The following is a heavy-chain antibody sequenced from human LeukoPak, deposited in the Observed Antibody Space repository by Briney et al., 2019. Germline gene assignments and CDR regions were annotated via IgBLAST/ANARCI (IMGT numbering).Heavy chain of an antibody. V-gene: IGHV3-20*04. D-gene: IGHD3-10*01. Sequence: GGSLRLSCAASGFTFGDYGMSWVRQAPGKGLEWVSGINWNGGSTGYADSVKGRFTISRDNAKNSLYLQMNSLRAEDTALYYCARLMYYYGSGSSYYFDYWGQGTLVTVSS. CDR3: ARLMYYYGSGSSYYFDY. CDR1: GFTFGDYG. CDR2: INWNGGST. J-gene: IGHJ4*02.